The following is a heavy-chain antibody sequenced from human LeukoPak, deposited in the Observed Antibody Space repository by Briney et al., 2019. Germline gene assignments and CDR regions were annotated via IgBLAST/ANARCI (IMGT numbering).Heavy chain of an antibody. J-gene: IGHJ4*02. CDR3: AKALFTSRLYCSSTSCRDTNFDY. Sequence: GGSLRLSCAASGFTFSSYSMNWVRQAPGKGLEWVSAISGSGGSTYYADSVKGRFTISRDNSKNTLYLQMNSLRAEDTAVYYCAKALFTSRLYCSSTSCRDTNFDYWGQGTLVTVSS. CDR1: GFTFSSYS. CDR2: ISGSGGST. V-gene: IGHV3-23*01. D-gene: IGHD2-2*01.